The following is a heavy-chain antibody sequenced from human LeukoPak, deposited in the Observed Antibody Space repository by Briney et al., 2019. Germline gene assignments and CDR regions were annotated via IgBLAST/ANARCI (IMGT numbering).Heavy chain of an antibody. D-gene: IGHD2/OR15-2a*01. CDR1: GNSITSDF. Sequence: PSETLSLTCSVSGNSITSDFWSWVRQSPGKGLEWIGYINYSGRSEYDPSLKSRVTISVDRSTKRVSLKMRSVTAADTAVYYCARLDCLSNECYNYWAVGALVTVSS. V-gene: IGHV4-59*08. J-gene: IGHJ4*02. CDR2: INYSGRS. CDR3: ARLDCLSNECYNY.